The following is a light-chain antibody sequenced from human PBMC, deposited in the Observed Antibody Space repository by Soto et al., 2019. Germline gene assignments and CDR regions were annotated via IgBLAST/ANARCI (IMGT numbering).Light chain of an antibody. CDR1: SSDVGGYNY. V-gene: IGLV2-14*03. CDR3: NSFTSTSTYVV. CDR2: DVS. J-gene: IGLJ2*01. Sequence: QAVVTQPASVSGSPGQSITISCTGTSSDVGGYNYVSWYQQHPGKAPKLMVYDVSVRPSGVSHRFSGSKSGNTASLTISGLQAEDEADYYCNSFTSTSTYVVFGGGTKLTVL.